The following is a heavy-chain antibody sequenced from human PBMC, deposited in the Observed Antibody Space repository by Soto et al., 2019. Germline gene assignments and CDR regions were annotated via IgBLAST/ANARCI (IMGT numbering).Heavy chain of an antibody. Sequence: SETLSLTCTVSGGSISSYYWSWIRQPAGKGLEWIGRIYTSGSTNYNPSLKSRVTMSVDTSKNQFSLKLSSVTAADTAVYYCARDKATMTTVFWFDHWGQGTLVTVSS. V-gene: IGHV4-4*07. CDR3: ARDKATMTTVFWFDH. CDR2: IYTSGST. CDR1: GGSISSYY. D-gene: IGHD4-4*01. J-gene: IGHJ5*02.